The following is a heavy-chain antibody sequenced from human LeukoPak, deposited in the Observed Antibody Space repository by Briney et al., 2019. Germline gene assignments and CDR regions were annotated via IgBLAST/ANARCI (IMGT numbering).Heavy chain of an antibody. J-gene: IGHJ6*03. CDR1: GGTFSSYA. Sequence: SVKVSFKASGGTFSSYAISWVRQAPGQGLEWMGGIIPIFGTANYEQKFQGRVTITTDESTSTAYMELSSLRSEDTAVYYCARGVAAAGTFGPNYYYYYMDVWGKGTTVTVSS. CDR2: IIPIFGTA. V-gene: IGHV1-69*05. CDR3: ARGVAAAGTFGPNYYYYYMDV. D-gene: IGHD6-13*01.